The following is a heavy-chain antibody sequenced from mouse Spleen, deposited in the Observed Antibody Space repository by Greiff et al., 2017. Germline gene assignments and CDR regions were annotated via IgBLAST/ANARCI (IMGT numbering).Heavy chain of an antibody. CDR2: IWSGGST. Sequence: QVQLQQSGPGLVQPSQSLSITCTVSGFSLTSYGVHWVRQSPGKGLEWLGVIWSGGSTDYNAAFISRLSISKDNSKSQVFFKMNSLQADDTAIYYCARKGDYYGTGTFAYWGQGTLVTVSA. D-gene: IGHD1-1*01. CDR1: GFSLTSYG. V-gene: IGHV2-2*01. CDR3: ARKGDYYGTGTFAY. J-gene: IGHJ3*01.